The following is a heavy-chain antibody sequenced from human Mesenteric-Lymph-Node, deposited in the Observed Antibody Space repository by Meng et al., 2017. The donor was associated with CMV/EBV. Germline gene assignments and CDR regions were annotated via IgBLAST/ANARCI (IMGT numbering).Heavy chain of an antibody. D-gene: IGHD3-3*01. J-gene: IGHJ6*02. CDR3: SSPGITIFGVVRGWYYYGMDV. CDR1: GFTFSSYD. V-gene: IGHV3-13*01. CDR2: IGTAGDT. Sequence: GESLKISCAASGFTFSSYDMHWVRQATGKGLEWVSAIGTAGDTYYPASVKGRLTISRENAKNSSYLQMNSLRAGDTAVYYCSSPGITIFGVVRGWYYYGMDVWGQGTTVTVSS.